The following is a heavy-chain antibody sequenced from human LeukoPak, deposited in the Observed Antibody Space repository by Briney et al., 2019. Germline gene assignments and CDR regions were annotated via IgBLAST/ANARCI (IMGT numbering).Heavy chain of an antibody. D-gene: IGHD2-21*02. Sequence: ASVKVSCKASGYTFTGYHMHWVRQAPGQGLEWMGWINPNSGGTNYAQKFQGRVTMTRDTSISTAYMELSRLRSDDTAVYYCARVFLKAYCGGDCYGHYFDYWGQGTLVTVSS. CDR2: INPNSGGT. V-gene: IGHV1-2*02. CDR1: GYTFTGYH. CDR3: ARVFLKAYCGGDCYGHYFDY. J-gene: IGHJ4*02.